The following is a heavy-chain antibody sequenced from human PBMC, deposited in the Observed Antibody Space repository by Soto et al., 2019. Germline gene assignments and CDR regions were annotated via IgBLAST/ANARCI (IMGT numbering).Heavy chain of an antibody. J-gene: IGHJ4*02. CDR1: GGSFSGYY. CDR2: INHSGST. CDR3: AKDRPIFDY. Sequence: PSETLSLTCAVYGGSFSGYYWSWIRQPPGKGLEWIGEINHSGSTNYNPSLKSRVTISVDTSKNQFSLKLSSVTAADTAVYYCAKDRPIFDYWGQGTLVTVSS. V-gene: IGHV4-34*01.